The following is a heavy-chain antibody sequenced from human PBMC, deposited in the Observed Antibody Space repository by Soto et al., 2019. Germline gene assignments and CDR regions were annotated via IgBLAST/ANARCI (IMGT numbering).Heavy chain of an antibody. Sequence: PGGSLRLSCAASGFTFSSYGMHWVRQAPGKGLEWVAVIWYDGSNKYYADSVKGRFTISRDNSKNTLYLQMNSLRAEDTAVYYCARDAQHNSGVRDYFDYWAQGTLVIVSS. CDR3: ARDAQHNSGVRDYFDY. J-gene: IGHJ4*02. CDR2: IWYDGSNK. CDR1: GFTFSSYG. V-gene: IGHV3-33*01. D-gene: IGHD3-10*02.